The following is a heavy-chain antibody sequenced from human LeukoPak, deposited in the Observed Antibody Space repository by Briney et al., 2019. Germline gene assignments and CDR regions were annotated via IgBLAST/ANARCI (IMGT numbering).Heavy chain of an antibody. J-gene: IGHJ4*02. V-gene: IGHV3-53*01. CDR2: IYSGGST. CDR3: ARDIAYDSSGYYSPHFDY. CDR1: GFTVSSNY. D-gene: IGHD3-22*01. Sequence: GGSLRLSCAASGFTVSSNYMSWVRQAPGKGLEWVSVIYSGGSTYYADSVKGRFTISRDNSKNTLYLQMNNLRAEDTAVYYCARDIAYDSSGYYSPHFDYWGQGTLVTVSS.